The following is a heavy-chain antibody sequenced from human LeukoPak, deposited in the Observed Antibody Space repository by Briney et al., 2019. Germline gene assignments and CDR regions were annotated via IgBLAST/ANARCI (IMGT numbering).Heavy chain of an antibody. CDR1: GASVTDYY. CDR3: TRGHWGLQS. Sequence: SETLSLTRTVSGASVTDYYWSWIRQSPGKGLEWISYIHHSGNSDYNPSLRSRVTTSLDTSKHQFSLNLISVTAADTAVYYCTRGHWGLQSWSQGTLVTVSS. CDR2: IHHSGNS. J-gene: IGHJ5*02. V-gene: IGHV4-59*02. D-gene: IGHD7-27*01.